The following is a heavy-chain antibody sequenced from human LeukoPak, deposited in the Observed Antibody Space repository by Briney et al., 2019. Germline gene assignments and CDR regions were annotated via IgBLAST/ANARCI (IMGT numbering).Heavy chain of an antibody. J-gene: IGHJ4*02. Sequence: PSQTLSLTCTVSGGSISSGDYYWSWIRQTPGKGLEWIGYIYYSGTTYYNPSLKSRVTILIDTSKNQFSLKLSSVTAADTAVYYCARVSITMDRTLNEFRDFDYWGQGTLVTVSS. CDR3: ARVSITMDRTLNEFRDFDY. V-gene: IGHV4-30-4*01. CDR1: GGSISSGDYY. CDR2: IYYSGTT. D-gene: IGHD3-10*01.